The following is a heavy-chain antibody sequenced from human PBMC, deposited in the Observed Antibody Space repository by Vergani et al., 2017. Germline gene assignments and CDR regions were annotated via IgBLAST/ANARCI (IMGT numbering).Heavy chain of an antibody. CDR1: GGSISSGGYY. D-gene: IGHD2-21*02. CDR3: ARALAYCGDDCYPTPYY. V-gene: IGHV4-31*03. J-gene: IGHJ4*02. CDR2: IYYSGST. Sequence: QVQLQESGPGLVKPSQTLSLTCTVSGGSISSGGYYWSWIRQHTGKGLEWIGYIYYSGSTYYNPSLKSRVTISVDKSKNQFSLKLSSVTAADTAVYYCARALAYCGDDCYPTPYYWGQGTLVTVSS.